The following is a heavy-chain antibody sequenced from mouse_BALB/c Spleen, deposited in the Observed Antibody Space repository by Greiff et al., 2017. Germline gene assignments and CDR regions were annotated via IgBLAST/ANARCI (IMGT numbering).Heavy chain of an antibody. Sequence: EAQLQESGPGLVKPSQSLSLTCTVTGYSITSDYAWNWIRQFPGNKLEWMGYISYSGSTSYNPSLKSRISITRDTSKNQFFLQLNSVTTEDTATYYCVSLQEFAYWGQGTLVTVSA. V-gene: IGHV3-2*02. J-gene: IGHJ3*01. CDR1: GYSITSDYA. D-gene: IGHD2-10*01. CDR3: VSLQEFAY. CDR2: ISYSGST.